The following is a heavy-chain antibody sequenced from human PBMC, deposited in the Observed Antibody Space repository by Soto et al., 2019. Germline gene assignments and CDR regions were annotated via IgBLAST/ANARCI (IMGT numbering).Heavy chain of an antibody. J-gene: IGHJ4*02. CDR3: AIRTTVTTRLGY. V-gene: IGHV4-4*02. D-gene: IGHD4-17*01. Sequence: QVQLQESGPGLVKPSGTLSLTCAVSGGSISSSNWWSWVRQPPGTGLEWIGGISHSGSTNYTPSLNSRVTISVEKSKSQFSLKLSSVTAADTAVYYCAIRTTVTTRLGYWGQGTRVTVSS. CDR1: GGSISSSNW. CDR2: ISHSGST.